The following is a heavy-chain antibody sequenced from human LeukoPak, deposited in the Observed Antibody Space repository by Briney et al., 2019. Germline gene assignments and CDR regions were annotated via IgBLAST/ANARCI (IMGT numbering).Heavy chain of an antibody. V-gene: IGHV1-2*02. CDR2: INPNSGGT. CDR3: ARVPTHYGSVP. J-gene: IGHJ5*02. Sequence: GASVTVSCTASGYTFTVYYMHWVRQAPGQGLEWMGWINPNSGGTNYSQKFQGRVTMTRDTSISTAYMELSRLRSDDTAVYYCARVPTHYGSVPWGQGTLVTVSS. D-gene: IGHD3-10*01. CDR1: GYTFTVYY.